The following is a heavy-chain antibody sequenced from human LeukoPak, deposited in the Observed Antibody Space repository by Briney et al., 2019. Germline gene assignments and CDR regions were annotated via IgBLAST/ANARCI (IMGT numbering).Heavy chain of an antibody. CDR1: GYIFISYG. D-gene: IGHD3-22*01. Sequence: SVNVSCKASGYIFISYGISWVRQAPGQGLEWMGWISAYNGNTKYAQKLQGRVTMTTDTSTSTAYMELRSLRSDDTAVYYCARDVRGIVGMDYFDYWGGGTMLSVSS. J-gene: IGHJ4*02. CDR3: ARDVRGIVGMDYFDY. CDR2: ISAYNGNT. V-gene: IGHV1-18*01.